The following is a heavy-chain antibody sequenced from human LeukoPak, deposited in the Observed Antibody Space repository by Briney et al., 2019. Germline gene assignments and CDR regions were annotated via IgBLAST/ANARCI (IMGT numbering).Heavy chain of an antibody. CDR2: INPNSGGT. J-gene: IGHJ4*02. CDR3: ASLGESTTRPFDY. D-gene: IGHD3-10*01. CDR1: GYTFSGYY. Sequence: ASVMVSCKASGYTFSGYYMHWVRQAPGQGLEWMGWINPNSGGTNYAQKFQGRVTMTRDTSISTAYMELSRLRSDDTAVYYCASLGESTTRPFDYWGQGTLVTVSS. V-gene: IGHV1-2*02.